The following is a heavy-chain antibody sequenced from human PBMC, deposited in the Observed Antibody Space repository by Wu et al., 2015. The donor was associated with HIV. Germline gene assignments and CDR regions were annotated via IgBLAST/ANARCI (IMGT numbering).Heavy chain of an antibody. CDR3: ARGSRSIAARRFDY. D-gene: IGHD6-6*01. J-gene: IGHJ4*02. V-gene: IGHV1-2*02. CDR2: INFNSGGA. CDR1: GYTFAGYY. Sequence: QVHLVQSGAEVKKPGASVKVSCEASGYTFAGYYIHWVRQAPGQGLEWMAWINFNSGGANSAQMFQGRVTMTRDTSITTAYLELSRLRSDDTAVYYCARGSRSIAARRFDYWGQGNPGHRLL.